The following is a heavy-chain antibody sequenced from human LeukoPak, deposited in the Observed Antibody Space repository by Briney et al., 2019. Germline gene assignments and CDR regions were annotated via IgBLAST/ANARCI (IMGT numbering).Heavy chain of an antibody. J-gene: IGHJ6*02. CDR1: GFTFGDDG. CDR2: ISGGGAT. CDR3: ASRDKGYYFGMDV. Sequence: GGSLRLSCTASGFTFGDDGWSWFRQAPGKGLEWVSIISGGGATYYADSVKGRFTISRDNSKNTLSLQMNSLRAEDTAVYYCASRDKGYYFGMDVWGQGTTVTVSS. D-gene: IGHD5-24*01. V-gene: IGHV3-66*01.